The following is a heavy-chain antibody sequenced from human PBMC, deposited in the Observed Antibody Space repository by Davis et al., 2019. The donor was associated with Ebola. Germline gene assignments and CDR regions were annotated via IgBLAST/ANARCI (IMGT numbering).Heavy chain of an antibody. CDR3: ARVGGYGEYPTIYYFDS. D-gene: IGHD4-17*01. CDR2: IYYSGST. J-gene: IGHJ4*02. Sequence: MPSETLSLTCTVSGGSISSSSYYWGWIRQPPGKGLEWIGYIYYSGSTNYNPSLKSRVTISVDTSKNQFSLKLSSVTAADTAVYYCARVGGYGEYPTIYYFDSWGQGTQLTVSS. V-gene: IGHV4-61*05. CDR1: GGSISSSSYY.